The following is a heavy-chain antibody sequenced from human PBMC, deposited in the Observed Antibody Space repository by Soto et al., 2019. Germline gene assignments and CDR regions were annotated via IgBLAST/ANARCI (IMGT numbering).Heavy chain of an antibody. CDR2: ISYDGNDE. CDR1: GFTFSSYA. CDR3: AKDGKAVGATTGFDY. J-gene: IGHJ4*02. Sequence: QVQLVESGVAVVQPGRSLRLSCAASGFTFSSYAMHWVRQAPGKGLEWVAVISYDGNDEYYADSVKGRSTISRDNSKNTVYLQMNSLRAEDTAVYYCAKDGKAVGATTGFDYWGQGTLVTVSS. V-gene: IGHV3-30*18. D-gene: IGHD1-26*01.